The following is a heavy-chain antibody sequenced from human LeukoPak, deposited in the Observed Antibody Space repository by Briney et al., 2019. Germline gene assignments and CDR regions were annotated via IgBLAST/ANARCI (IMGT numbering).Heavy chain of an antibody. CDR1: GFTFSSYG. D-gene: IGHD3-10*02. CDR3: AKEELRRITMWGYMDV. J-gene: IGHJ6*03. V-gene: IGHV3-30*02. CDR2: IRYDGSKK. Sequence: GGPLRLSCAASGFTFSSYGMHWVRQAPGKGLEWVAFIRYDGSKKYYTDSVKGRFTISRDNSKNTLYLQMNSLSAEDTAFYYCAKEELRRITMWGYMDVWGKGTTVTISS.